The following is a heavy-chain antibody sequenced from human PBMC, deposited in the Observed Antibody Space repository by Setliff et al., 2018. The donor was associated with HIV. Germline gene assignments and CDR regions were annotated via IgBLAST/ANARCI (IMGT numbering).Heavy chain of an antibody. Sequence: SETLSLTCPVSGGSISSSSYYWGWIRQPPGKGLEWIGSIYYSESTSYNPSLKSRVTIPVDASKNQFSLKLGSVTAADTAVYYCARDMRHHAPLGYYLDYWGQGTLVTVSS. D-gene: IGHD3-10*01. V-gene: IGHV4-39*07. CDR2: IYYSEST. CDR1: GGSISSSSYY. J-gene: IGHJ4*02. CDR3: ARDMRHHAPLGYYLDY.